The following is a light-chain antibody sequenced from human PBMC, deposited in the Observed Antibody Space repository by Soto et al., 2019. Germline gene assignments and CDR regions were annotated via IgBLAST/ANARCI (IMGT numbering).Light chain of an antibody. CDR1: QSISTW. CDR3: QHYNSYSEA. V-gene: IGKV1-5*03. CDR2: KAS. Sequence: EIQIAPFPSTPSASSGYRVTNPCPASQSISTWLAWYQQEPGKAPKLLIHKASSLQSGVPSRFSGSGSGTDFTLTISSLQPDDFATYYCQHYNSYSEAFGQGTKVDIK. J-gene: IGKJ1*01.